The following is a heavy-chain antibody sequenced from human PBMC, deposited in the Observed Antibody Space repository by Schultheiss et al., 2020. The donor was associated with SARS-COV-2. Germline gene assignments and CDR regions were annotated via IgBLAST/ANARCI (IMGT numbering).Heavy chain of an antibody. CDR1: GGSFSGYY. V-gene: IGHV4-34*01. CDR2: INHSGST. D-gene: IGHD6-19*01. CDR3: ARGRAVAGTHAFDI. J-gene: IGHJ3*02. Sequence: SETLSLTCAVYGGSFSGYYWSWIRQPPGKGLEWIGEINHSGSTNYNPSLKSRVTISVDTSKNQFSLKLSSVTAADTAVYYCARGRAVAGTHAFDIWGQGTMVTVSS.